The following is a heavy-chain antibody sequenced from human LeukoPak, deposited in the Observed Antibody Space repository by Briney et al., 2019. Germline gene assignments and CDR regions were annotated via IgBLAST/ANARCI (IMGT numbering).Heavy chain of an antibody. CDR2: IKYDGTT. V-gene: IGHV4-34*01. CDR1: GESFSGYF. J-gene: IGHJ3*02. CDR3: ARGPDYYGDYISWFPDAFHI. D-gene: IGHD4-17*01. Sequence: SETLSLICAVSGESFSGYFWNWIRQSPEKGLEWIGEIKYDGTTNYNPSLTSRVTMSIDKATNQFHLKVTSLTAADTAVYYCARGPDYYGDYISWFPDAFHIWGQGTLVSVS.